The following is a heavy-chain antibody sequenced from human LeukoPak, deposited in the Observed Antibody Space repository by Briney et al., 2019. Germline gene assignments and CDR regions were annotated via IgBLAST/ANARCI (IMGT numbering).Heavy chain of an antibody. CDR1: GDSFSTNSAT. CDR3: ARLVGASWFDS. V-gene: IGHV6-1*01. Sequence: SQTLSLTCAISGDSFSTNSATWTWLRQSPSRGLEWLGRTYYRSKWYNDYAVSMKSRITINPDTSKNQFSLQLNSVTPEDTAVYYCARLVGASWFDSWGQGTLVTVSS. CDR2: TYYRSKWYN. J-gene: IGHJ5*01. D-gene: IGHD1-26*01.